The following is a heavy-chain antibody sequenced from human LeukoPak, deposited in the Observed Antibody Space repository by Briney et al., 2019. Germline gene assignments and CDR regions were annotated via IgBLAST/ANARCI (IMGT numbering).Heavy chain of an antibody. CDR2: ISGSGGST. V-gene: IGHV3-23*01. CDR3: AKAHGGSYHSGID. Sequence: QPGGSLRLSCAGSGFTFRIYAMSWVRQAPGKGLEWVSGISGSGGSTYYADSVKGRFSISRDNSKNTLYLQMNSLRAEDTAVYYCAKAHGGSYHSGIDWGQGTLVTVSS. D-gene: IGHD1-26*01. J-gene: IGHJ4*02. CDR1: GFTFRIYA.